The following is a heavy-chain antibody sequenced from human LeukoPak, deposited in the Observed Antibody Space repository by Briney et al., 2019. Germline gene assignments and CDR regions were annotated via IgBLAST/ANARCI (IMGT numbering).Heavy chain of an antibody. Sequence: GGSLRLSCAASGFNFSSYEMNWVRRAPGKGLEWVSYISSSGSTIYYADSVKGRFTISRDNAKNSLYLQMNSLRAEDTAVYYCAELGITMIGGVWGKGTTVTISS. D-gene: IGHD3-10*02. CDR2: ISSSGSTI. CDR1: GFNFSSYE. J-gene: IGHJ6*04. V-gene: IGHV3-48*03. CDR3: AELGITMIGGV.